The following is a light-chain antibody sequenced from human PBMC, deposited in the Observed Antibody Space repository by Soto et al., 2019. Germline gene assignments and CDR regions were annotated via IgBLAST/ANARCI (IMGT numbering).Light chain of an antibody. Sequence: QSVLTQPPSVSAAPGQKVTISCSGSSSNIGNNYVSWYQQLPGTAPKLLIYENNKRPSGIPDRFSGSKSGTSATLGITGLQTGDEADYYCGTWDSSLLGVFGGGTKLTV. CDR2: ENN. CDR3: GTWDSSLLGV. J-gene: IGLJ3*02. V-gene: IGLV1-51*02. CDR1: SSNIGNNY.